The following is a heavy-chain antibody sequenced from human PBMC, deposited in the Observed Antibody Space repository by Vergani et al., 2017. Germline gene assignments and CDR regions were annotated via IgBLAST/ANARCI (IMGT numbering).Heavy chain of an antibody. CDR3: ARDVPGGYYYYYMDV. D-gene: IGHD3-10*02. CDR1: GGSISSGGYY. V-gene: IGHV4-31*03. J-gene: IGHJ6*03. CDR2: IYYSGST. Sequence: QVQLQESGPGLVKPSQTLSLTCTVSGGSISSGGYYWSWIRQHPGKGLEWIGYIYYSGSTYYNPSLKSRVTISVDTSKNQFSLKLSSLTAADTAVYYCARDVPGGYYYYYMDVWGKGTTVTVSS.